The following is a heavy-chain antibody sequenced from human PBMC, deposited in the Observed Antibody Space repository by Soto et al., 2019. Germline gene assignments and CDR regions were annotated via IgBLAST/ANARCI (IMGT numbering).Heavy chain of an antibody. CDR3: AKYTSSGWDYYYYYGMDV. V-gene: IGHV3-23*01. CDR1: GFTLSSYA. D-gene: IGHD6-19*01. J-gene: IGHJ6*02. CDR2: ISGSGGST. Sequence: PGGSLRRSCAPSGFTLSSYAMSWVRQAPGKGLEWVSAISGSGGSTYYADAVKGRFTISRDNSKNTLYLQMNSLRAEDTAVYYGAKYTSSGWDYYYYYGMDVWDQGTTVTVSS.